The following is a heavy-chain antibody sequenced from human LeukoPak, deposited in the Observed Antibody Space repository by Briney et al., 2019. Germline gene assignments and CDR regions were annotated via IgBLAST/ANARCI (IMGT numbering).Heavy chain of an antibody. CDR2: INHSGST. D-gene: IGHD5-24*01. V-gene: IGHV4-34*01. CDR3: AGGERWLQRDAFDI. J-gene: IGHJ3*02. CDR1: CGSFSGYY. Sequence: PSETLTLTCAVYCGSFSGYYWSWIGQPPGKGLEWIGEINHSGSTNYNPSLKSRVTISVDTSKNQFSLKLSSVTAADTAVYYCAGGERWLQRDAFDIWGQGTMVTVSS.